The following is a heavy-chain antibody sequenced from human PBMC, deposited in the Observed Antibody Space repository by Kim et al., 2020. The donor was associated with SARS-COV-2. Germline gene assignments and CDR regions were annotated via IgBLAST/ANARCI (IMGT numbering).Heavy chain of an antibody. CDR1: GGSISSGSYY. D-gene: IGHD5-12*01. CDR2: IYTSGST. J-gene: IGHJ4*02. V-gene: IGHV4-61*02. Sequence: SETLSLTCTVSGGSISSGSYYWSWIRQPAGKGLEWIGRIYTSGSTNYNPSLKSRVTISVDTSKNQFSLKLSSVTAADTAVYYCARDRGYSGYDVFDYWGQGTLVTVSS. CDR3: ARDRGYSGYDVFDY.